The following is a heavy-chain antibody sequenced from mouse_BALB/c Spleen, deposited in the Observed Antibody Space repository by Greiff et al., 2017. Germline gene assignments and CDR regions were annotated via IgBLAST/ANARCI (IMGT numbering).Heavy chain of an antibody. J-gene: IGHJ1*01. Sequence: QVQLQQSGPQLVRPGASVKISCKASGYSFTSYWMHWVKQRPGQGLEWIGMIDPSDSETRLNQKFKDKATLTVDKSSSTAYMQLSSPTSEDSAVYYCARSYGSSPYWYFDVWGGGTTVTVSS. CDR1: GYSFTSYW. V-gene: IGHV1S126*01. CDR3: ARSYGSSPYWYFDV. D-gene: IGHD1-1*01. CDR2: IDPSDSET.